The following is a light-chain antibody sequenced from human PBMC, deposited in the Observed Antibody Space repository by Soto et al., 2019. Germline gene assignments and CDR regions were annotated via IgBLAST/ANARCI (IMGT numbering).Light chain of an antibody. CDR3: AAWDDSLNGVV. Sequence: QSVLTQPPSASGTPGQRVTISGSGSSSNIGSNTVNWYQQLPGPAPKLLIYSNNQRPSGVPDRFSGSKSGTSASLAISGLQSEDEADYYCAAWDDSLNGVVFGGGTKLTVL. V-gene: IGLV1-44*01. CDR2: SNN. CDR1: SSNIGSNT. J-gene: IGLJ2*01.